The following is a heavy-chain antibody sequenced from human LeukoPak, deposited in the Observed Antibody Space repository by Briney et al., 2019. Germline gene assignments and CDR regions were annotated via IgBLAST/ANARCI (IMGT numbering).Heavy chain of an antibody. CDR1: GGSISSYY. J-gene: IGHJ4*02. CDR3: ARDKYYYDSSAYYYFDY. CDR2: SYTSGST. D-gene: IGHD3-22*01. Sequence: SETLSLTCTVSGGSISSYYWSWIRQPAGKGLEWIGRSYTSGSTNYNPSLKSRVTISVDTSKNQFSLKLSSVTAADTAVYYCARDKYYYDSSAYYYFDYWGQGTLVTVSS. V-gene: IGHV4-4*07.